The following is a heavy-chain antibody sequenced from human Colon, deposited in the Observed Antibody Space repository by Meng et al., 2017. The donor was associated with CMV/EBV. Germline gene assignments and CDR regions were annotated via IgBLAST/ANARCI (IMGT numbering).Heavy chain of an antibody. CDR1: GFTFSDYY. J-gene: IGHJ4*02. CDR2: ISSYGTYI. D-gene: IGHD6-6*01. V-gene: IGHV3-11*06. Sequence: GESLKISCAASGFTFSDYYMSWIRQAPGKGLEWVSSISSYGTYIHYSASVKGRFTISRDDAKNSLFLRMDSLRVDDTAVYYCTRGGLYSSSSLSDFWGQGTLVTVSS. CDR3: TRGGLYSSSSLSDF.